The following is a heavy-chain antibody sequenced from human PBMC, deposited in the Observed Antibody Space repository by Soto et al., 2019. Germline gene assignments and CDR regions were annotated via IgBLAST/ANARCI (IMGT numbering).Heavy chain of an antibody. CDR2: INPIIGGT. CDR3: ARNYYDSSDRDYLDY. J-gene: IGHJ4*02. CDR1: GYTFTSYY. Sequence: ASVKVSCKASGYTFTSYYIHWVRQAPGQGLEWMGWINPIIGGTNYAPKFQGRVTMTRDTSITTAYMELSRLRSDDTAVYYCARNYYDSSDRDYLDYWGQGTPVTVSS. D-gene: IGHD3-22*01. V-gene: IGHV1-2*02.